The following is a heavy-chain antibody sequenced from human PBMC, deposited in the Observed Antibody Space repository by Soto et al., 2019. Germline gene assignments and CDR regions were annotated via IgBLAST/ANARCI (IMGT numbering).Heavy chain of an antibody. CDR1: GFTFSSYA. V-gene: IGHV3-23*01. CDR2: LSGSGSNT. D-gene: IGHD2-2*01. CDR3: ARDSTSWYYWFDP. Sequence: GSLRLSCAASGFTFSSYAMSWVRQAPGKGLEWVSSLSGSGSNTYYVDSVKGRFTISRDNSKNTLYLQMNSLRAEDTAVYYCARDSTSWYYWFDPWGQGTLVTVSS. J-gene: IGHJ5*02.